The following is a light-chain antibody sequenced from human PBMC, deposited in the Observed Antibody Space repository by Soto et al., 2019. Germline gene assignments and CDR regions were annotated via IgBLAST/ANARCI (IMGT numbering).Light chain of an antibody. J-gene: IGKJ4*01. CDR2: AAS. CDR1: QSVGTSY. Sequence: EIVLTQSPGTLSLSPGERATLSCRASQSVGTSYLAWYQQKPGQAPRLLIYAASSRATGIPDRFTGSGSGRDFALTISRLEPEDFAVYFCQQHGSSPLTFGGGTKVEIK. V-gene: IGKV3-20*01. CDR3: QQHGSSPLT.